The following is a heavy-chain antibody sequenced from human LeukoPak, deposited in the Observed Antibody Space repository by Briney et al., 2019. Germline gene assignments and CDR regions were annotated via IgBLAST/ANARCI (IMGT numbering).Heavy chain of an antibody. D-gene: IGHD6-13*01. Sequence: GGSLRLSCAASGFPFNAYWMTWVRQAPGKGLEWVANIRQDGDTKYYVDSVKGRFTISRDNAMNSLYLQMNGLRAEDTAIYYCARSLPYGTTWYGRSDFWGQGTLVTVSS. CDR2: IRQDGDTK. CDR3: ARSLPYGTTWYGRSDF. V-gene: IGHV3-7*03. CDR1: GFPFNAYW. J-gene: IGHJ4*02.